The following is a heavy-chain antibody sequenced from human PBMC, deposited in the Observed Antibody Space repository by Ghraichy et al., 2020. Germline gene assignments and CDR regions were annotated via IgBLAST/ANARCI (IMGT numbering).Heavy chain of an antibody. J-gene: IGHJ3*02. Sequence: GGSLRLSCAASGFTFSSSAMSWVRQAPGKGLEWVSAISGSGGSTYYADSVKGRFTISRDNSKNTLYLQMTSLRAEDTAVYYCAKDLEQQLDSSQPGPDDNDAFDIWGQGTMVTVSS. D-gene: IGHD6-13*01. CDR3: AKDLEQQLDSSQPGPDDNDAFDI. V-gene: IGHV3-23*01. CDR1: GFTFSSSA. CDR2: ISGSGGST.